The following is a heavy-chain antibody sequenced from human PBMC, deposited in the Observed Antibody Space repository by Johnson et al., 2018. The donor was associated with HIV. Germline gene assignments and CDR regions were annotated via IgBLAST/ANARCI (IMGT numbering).Heavy chain of an antibody. Sequence: VQLVESGGGLVQPGRSLRLSCAASGFTFDDYAMHWVRQATGKGLEWVSGIGSAGDTYYPGSVKGRFTISRENAKNSLYLQMNSLRAEDTAVYYCARDLSMIVVANAFDIWGQGTMVTVSS. J-gene: IGHJ3*02. V-gene: IGHV3-13*01. CDR2: IGSAGDT. CDR1: GFTFDDYA. CDR3: ARDLSMIVVANAFDI. D-gene: IGHD3-22*01.